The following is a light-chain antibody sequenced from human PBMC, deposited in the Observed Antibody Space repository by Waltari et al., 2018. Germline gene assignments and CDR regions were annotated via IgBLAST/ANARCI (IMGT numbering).Light chain of an antibody. CDR2: YDS. Sequence: SYVVTQSPSVSVAPGETARIACVGDNIGSKSVHWYKQRPGQAPVLVISYDSDRPSGIPERFSGSNSGNTATLTISWVEAEDEADYYCLEWHSTIDHQGVFGGGTKLTVL. CDR3: LEWHSTIDHQGV. J-gene: IGLJ2*01. V-gene: IGLV3-21*04. CDR1: NIGSKS.